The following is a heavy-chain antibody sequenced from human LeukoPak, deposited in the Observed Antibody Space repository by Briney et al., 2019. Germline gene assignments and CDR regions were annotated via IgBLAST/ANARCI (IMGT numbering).Heavy chain of an antibody. D-gene: IGHD3-22*01. Sequence: SETLSLTCTVSGGSICNESYYWGWIRQSPGTGLEWIGAIYYRGTTSYNPSLKSRAIISVDTSKNQFSLKLSSVTAADTALYYCARLSYYYDVSGNLFDYWGQGILVTISS. CDR3: ARLSYYYDVSGNLFDY. CDR2: IYYRGTT. J-gene: IGHJ4*02. V-gene: IGHV4-39*01. CDR1: GGSICNESYY.